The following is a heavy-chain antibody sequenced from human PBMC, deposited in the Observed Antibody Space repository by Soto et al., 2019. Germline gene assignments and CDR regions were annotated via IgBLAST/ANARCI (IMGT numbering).Heavy chain of an antibody. J-gene: IGHJ6*02. CDR1: GFSLSNGRMG. CDR3: ARSNRYYDSSRSMDV. V-gene: IGHV2-26*01. Sequence: QVTLKESGPVLVKPTETLTLTSTVSGFSLSNGRMGVSWIRQPPGKALEWLAHIFSNDEKSYSTSLKSRLTISKDTSKSQVVLTMTNMDPVDTATYYCARSNRYYDSSRSMDVWGRGTTVTVSS. D-gene: IGHD3-22*01. CDR2: IFSNDEK.